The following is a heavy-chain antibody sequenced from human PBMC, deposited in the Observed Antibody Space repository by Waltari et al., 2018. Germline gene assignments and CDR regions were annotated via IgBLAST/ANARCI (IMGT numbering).Heavy chain of an antibody. D-gene: IGHD3-22*01. V-gene: IGHV4-30-2*01. CDR3: ARDRGYYDSSGYSDAFDI. CDR1: GGSISSGGYS. CDR2: IYHSGST. J-gene: IGHJ3*02. Sequence: QLQLQESGSGLVKPSQTLSLTCAVSGGSISSGGYSWSWIRQPPGKGLEWIGYIYHSGSTYYNPSLKSRVTISVDRSKNQFSLKLSSVTAADTAVYYCARDRGYYDSSGYSDAFDIWGQGTMVTVSS.